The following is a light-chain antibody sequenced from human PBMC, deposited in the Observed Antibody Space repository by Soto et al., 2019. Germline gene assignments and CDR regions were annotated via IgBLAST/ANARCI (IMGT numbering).Light chain of an antibody. J-gene: IGKJ2*01. Sequence: EIVLTQSPGTLSLSPGEGATLSCRASQSVYNNYLAWYQQKPGQAPRLLISGASTRATGIPGRFSGSGSGTDFPLSISRLESEDFAVYYCQHYGTSPPHTFGQGTKLEIK. V-gene: IGKV3-20*01. CDR3: QHYGTSPPHT. CDR2: GAS. CDR1: QSVYNNY.